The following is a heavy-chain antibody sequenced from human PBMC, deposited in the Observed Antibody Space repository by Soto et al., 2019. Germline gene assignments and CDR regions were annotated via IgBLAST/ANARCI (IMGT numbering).Heavy chain of an antibody. Sequence: ASVKVSCKASGYTFTSYGISWVRQAPGQGLEWMGWISAYNGNTNYAQKLQGRVTMTTDTSTSTAYMELRSLRSDDTAVYYCAREDYYDSSGYYPPGDYYGMDVPGQGTTVTVSS. CDR3: AREDYYDSSGYYPPGDYYGMDV. CDR2: ISAYNGNT. J-gene: IGHJ6*02. CDR1: GYTFTSYG. D-gene: IGHD3-22*01. V-gene: IGHV1-18*01.